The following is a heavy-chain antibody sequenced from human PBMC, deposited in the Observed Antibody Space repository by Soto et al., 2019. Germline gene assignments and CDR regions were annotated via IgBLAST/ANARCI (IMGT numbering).Heavy chain of an antibody. Sequence: GGSLRLSCAASGFTFTSYSMNWVRQAPGKGLEWVSYIRGTTHYADSVKGRFTISRDNARSSLYLQMNSLRADDTAVYYCARDDSFAFDIWGQGTMVT. CDR2: IRGTT. CDR3: ARDDSFAFDI. D-gene: IGHD2-21*01. CDR1: GFTFTSYS. J-gene: IGHJ3*02. V-gene: IGHV3-48*01.